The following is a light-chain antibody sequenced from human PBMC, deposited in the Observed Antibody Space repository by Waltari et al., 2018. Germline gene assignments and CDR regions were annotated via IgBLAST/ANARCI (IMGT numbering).Light chain of an antibody. CDR3: GSYTSSTTLA. CDR1: SSDVGGYDY. V-gene: IGLV2-14*03. CDR2: DVS. Sequence: QSALTQSASVSGSPGQSITLSCTATSSDVGGYDYVSWYQQHPGKAPKLMLYDVSNRPLEVSHRFSGSKSGNTASLTISGLQAEDEAEYYCGSYTSSTTLAFGTGTKVTVL. J-gene: IGLJ1*01.